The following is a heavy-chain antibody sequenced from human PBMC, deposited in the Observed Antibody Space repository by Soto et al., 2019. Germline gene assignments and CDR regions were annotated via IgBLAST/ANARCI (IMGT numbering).Heavy chain of an antibody. J-gene: IGHJ4*02. D-gene: IGHD2-21*02. CDR3: ARLEYGDLVYLDF. CDR1: GYEFSNYY. CDR2: MSAYDGNT. Sequence: ASVKVSCKASGYEFSNYYIAWVRQAPGQGLEWMGRMSAYDGNTDYEQKFQDRVVMTTDTSTTTAYMELRRLRSDDTAVYYCARLEYGDLVYLDFWGQGTLVTVYS. V-gene: IGHV1-18*01.